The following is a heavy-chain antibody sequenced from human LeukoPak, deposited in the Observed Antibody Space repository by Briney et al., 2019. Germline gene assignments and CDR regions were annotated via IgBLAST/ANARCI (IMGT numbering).Heavy chain of an antibody. CDR2: VNSDGSST. CDR1: RVFTFSTNW. CDR3: VRNNWNSVFYGMDV. Sequence: PGGSLRLSCAASRVFTFSTNWMYWVRQAPGKGLVWVSRVNSDGSSTAYADSVKGRFTISRDNVNNILYLQINSLRAEDTAVYYCVRNNWNSVFYGMDVWGQGTTVTVSS. D-gene: IGHD1-7*01. J-gene: IGHJ6*02. V-gene: IGHV3-74*01.